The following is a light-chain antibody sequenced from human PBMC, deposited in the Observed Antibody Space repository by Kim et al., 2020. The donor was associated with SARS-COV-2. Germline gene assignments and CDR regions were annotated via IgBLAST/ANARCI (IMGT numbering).Light chain of an antibody. CDR2: GKN. CDR1: SLRSYY. CDR3: NSRDSSGNHWV. J-gene: IGLJ3*02. V-gene: IGLV3-19*01. Sequence: SSELTQDPAVSVALGQTVRITCQGDSLRSYYASWYQQKPGQAPVLVIYGKNNRPSGIPDRFSGPSSGNTASLTITGAQAEDEADYYCNSRDSSGNHWVF.